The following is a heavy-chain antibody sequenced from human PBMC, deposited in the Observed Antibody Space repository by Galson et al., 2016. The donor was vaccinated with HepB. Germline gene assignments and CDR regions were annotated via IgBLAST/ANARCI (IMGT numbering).Heavy chain of an antibody. CDR3: ARASGGGYDWDYYYGMDV. CDR2: ISSGSTYI. CDR1: GFIFSTHS. J-gene: IGHJ6*04. V-gene: IGHV3-21*01. Sequence: SLRLSCAGSGFIFSTHSMAWVRQAPGKGLEWVSLISSGSTYIYYADSVRGRFTISRDNAGNSLYLQMNTLRADDTAVYYCARASGGGYDWDYYYGMDVWGKGTPVTVSP. D-gene: IGHD5-12*01.